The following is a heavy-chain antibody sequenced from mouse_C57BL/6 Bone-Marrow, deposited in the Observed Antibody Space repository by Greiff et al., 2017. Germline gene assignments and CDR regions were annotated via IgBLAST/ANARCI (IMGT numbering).Heavy chain of an antibody. CDR2: INPNNGGT. D-gene: IGHD2-3*01. CDR1: GYTFTDYY. CDR3: ASRIYDGYYANFDY. J-gene: IGHJ2*01. Sequence: EVQLQQSGPELVKPGASVKISCKASGYTFTDYYMNWVKQSHGKSLEWIGDINPNNGGTSYNQKFKGKATLTVDKSSSTAYMELRSLTSEDSAVYYCASRIYDGYYANFDYWGQGTTLTVSS. V-gene: IGHV1-26*01.